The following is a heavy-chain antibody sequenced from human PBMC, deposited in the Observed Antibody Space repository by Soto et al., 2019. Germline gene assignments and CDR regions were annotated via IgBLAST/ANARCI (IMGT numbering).Heavy chain of an antibody. Sequence: QVQLVESGGAVVQPGRSLRLSCAASGFTFSSYGMHWVRQAPGKGLEWVAVIWYDGSNKYYTDSVKGRFTISRDNSRNTLYLQMNSLSAEDTAVYYCARGLITSTHRGIDYWGQGTLVTVSS. CDR2: IWYDGSNK. D-gene: IGHD3-16*01. V-gene: IGHV3-33*01. CDR3: ARGLITSTHRGIDY. J-gene: IGHJ4*02. CDR1: GFTFSSYG.